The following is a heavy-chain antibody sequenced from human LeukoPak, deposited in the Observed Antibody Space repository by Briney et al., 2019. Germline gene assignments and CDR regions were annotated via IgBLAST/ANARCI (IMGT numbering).Heavy chain of an antibody. CDR1: GGSISSSSYY. Sequence: SETLSLTCTVSGGSISSSSYYWGWIRQPPGKGLEWIGSIYYSGSTYYNPSLKSRATISVDTSKNQFSLKLSSVTAADTAVYYCARCYYGSGSYYNFIDYWGQGTLVTVSS. D-gene: IGHD3-10*01. J-gene: IGHJ4*02. V-gene: IGHV4-39*01. CDR3: ARCYYGSGSYYNFIDY. CDR2: IYYSGST.